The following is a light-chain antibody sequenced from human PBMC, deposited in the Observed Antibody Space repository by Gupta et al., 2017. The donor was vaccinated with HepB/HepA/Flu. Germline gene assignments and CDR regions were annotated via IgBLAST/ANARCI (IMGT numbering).Light chain of an antibody. V-gene: IGKV3D-20*01. Sequence: EIVLTQSPATLSWSAWERDQRCCGGSQIVSSSYVAWYQQKPGLAPRVLIYDESSREIVIPDRVSGSGSGTDFTLTISRLEPEDFAVSYCQQDGSSRQITVGQGTRLEMK. J-gene: IGKJ5*01. CDR3: QQDGSSRQIT. CDR2: DES. CDR1: QIVSSSY.